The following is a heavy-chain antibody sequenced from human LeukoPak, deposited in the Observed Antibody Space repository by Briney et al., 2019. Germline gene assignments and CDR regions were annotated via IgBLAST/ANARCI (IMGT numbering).Heavy chain of an antibody. D-gene: IGHD3-22*01. Sequence: SETLSLTCAVYGGSFSGYYWSWIRQPPGKGLEWIGEINHSGSTNYNPSLESRVTISVDTSKNQFSLKLSSVTAADTAVYYCARGNYYDSSGYLYWGQGTLVTVSS. CDR2: INHSGST. V-gene: IGHV4-34*01. CDR1: GGSFSGYY. J-gene: IGHJ4*02. CDR3: ARGNYYDSSGYLY.